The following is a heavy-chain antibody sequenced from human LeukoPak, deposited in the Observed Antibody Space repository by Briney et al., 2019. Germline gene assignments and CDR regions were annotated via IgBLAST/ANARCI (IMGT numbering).Heavy chain of an antibody. V-gene: IGHV4-4*02. J-gene: IGHJ4*02. CDR1: GGSIGTTNW. CDR2: VHLSGRT. CDR3: AREGGPYRPLDY. Sequence: SETLSLTCGVSGGSIGTTNWWTWVRQPPGEGLEWIGEVHLSGRTHYNPSLESRVTMSVDMSENHISLRLTSVTAADTAVYYCAREGGPYRPLDYSGQGTLVTVSS.